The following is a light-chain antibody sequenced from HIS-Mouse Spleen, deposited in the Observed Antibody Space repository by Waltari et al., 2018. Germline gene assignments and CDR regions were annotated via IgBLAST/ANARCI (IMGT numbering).Light chain of an antibody. CDR1: SSDVGGYNF. Sequence: QSALTQPASVSGSPGQSITISCPGTSSDVGGYNFVPWYQQHAGKAPKLLIYDVSNRPSGVSNRFSGSKSGNTASLTISGLQAEDEADYYCSSYTSSSTLVVFGGGTKLTVL. CDR2: DVS. V-gene: IGLV2-14*03. J-gene: IGLJ2*01. CDR3: SSYTSSSTLVV.